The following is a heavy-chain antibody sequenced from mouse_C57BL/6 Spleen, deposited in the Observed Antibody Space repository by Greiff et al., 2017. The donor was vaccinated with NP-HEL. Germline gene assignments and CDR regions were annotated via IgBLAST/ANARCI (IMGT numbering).Heavy chain of an antibody. Sequence: VQLQQSGAELVRPGASVKLSCTASGFNIKDYYMHWVKQRPEQGLEWIGRIDPEDGDTEYAPQFQGKATMTADTSSNTAYLQRSSLTSEDTAVYYCTLSYGSSYDWYFDVWGTGTTVTVSS. J-gene: IGHJ1*03. CDR3: TLSYGSSYDWYFDV. CDR1: GFNIKDYY. D-gene: IGHD1-1*01. V-gene: IGHV14-1*01. CDR2: IDPEDGDT.